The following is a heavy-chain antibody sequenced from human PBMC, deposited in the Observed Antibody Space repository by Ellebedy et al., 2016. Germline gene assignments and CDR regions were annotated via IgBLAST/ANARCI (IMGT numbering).Heavy chain of an antibody. V-gene: IGHV4-59*08. CDR3: ARHSISYSSASGTFEY. CDR1: GDSVRSYY. Sequence: SETLSLTCTVSGDSVRSYYWSWIRQPPGKGLEWIGYIYYSGSTNYNPSLKSRVTMSLGTSKNQLSLKLSSVTAADTAVYYCARHSISYSSASGTFEYWGHGNLVTVSS. CDR2: IYYSGST. D-gene: IGHD6-25*01. J-gene: IGHJ4*01.